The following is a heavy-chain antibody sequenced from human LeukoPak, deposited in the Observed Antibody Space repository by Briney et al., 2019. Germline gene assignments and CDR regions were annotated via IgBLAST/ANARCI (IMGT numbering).Heavy chain of an antibody. Sequence: PGGSLRLSCVASGFTFDDYAMHWVRQAPGKGLEWVSGISWNSGSIGYADSVKGRFTISRDNAKNSLYLQMNSLRAEDTALYYCAKDVSVLDYYYGMDVWGQGTTVTVSS. V-gene: IGHV3-9*01. D-gene: IGHD2-8*02. CDR1: GFTFDDYA. CDR3: AKDVSVLDYYYGMDV. CDR2: ISWNSGSI. J-gene: IGHJ6*02.